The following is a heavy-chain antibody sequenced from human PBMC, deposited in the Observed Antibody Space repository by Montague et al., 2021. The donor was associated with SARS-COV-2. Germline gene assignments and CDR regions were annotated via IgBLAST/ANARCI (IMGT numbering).Heavy chain of an antibody. J-gene: IGHJ4*02. V-gene: IGHV3-21*01. CDR1: GFTFSSYS. D-gene: IGHD3-9*01. CDR2: ISSSSSYI. CDR3: ARDPYSDILTGYYYY. Sequence: SLRLSCPASGFTFSSYSTNWVRQAPGKGPEWVSSISSSSSYIYYADSVKGRFTISRDNAKNSLYLQMNSLRAEDTAVYYCARDPYSDILTGYYYYWGQGTLVTVSS.